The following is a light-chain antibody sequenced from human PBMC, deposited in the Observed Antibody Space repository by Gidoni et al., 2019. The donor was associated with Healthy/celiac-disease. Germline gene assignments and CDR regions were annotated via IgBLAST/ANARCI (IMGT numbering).Light chain of an antibody. CDR2: AAY. Sequence: DIQMTHSPSSLSASVGDRVTITCRASQSISSYLNWYQQKPGKAPKLLIYAAYSLQSGVPSRFSGSGSGTDFTLTISSLQPEDFATYYCQQSYSTRFTFGPGTRVDIK. V-gene: IGKV1-39*01. CDR1: QSISSY. J-gene: IGKJ3*01. CDR3: QQSYSTRFT.